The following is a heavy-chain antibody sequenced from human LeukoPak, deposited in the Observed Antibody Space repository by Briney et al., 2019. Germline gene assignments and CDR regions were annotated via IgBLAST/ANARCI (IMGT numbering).Heavy chain of an antibody. J-gene: IGHJ5*02. CDR2: ISSSSSYI. D-gene: IGHD6-13*01. V-gene: IGHV3-21*01. CDR1: GFTFSSYS. Sequence: GGSLRLSCAASGFTFSSYSMNWVRQAPGKGLEWVSSISSSSSYIYYADSVKGRFTISRDNAKNSLYLQMNSLRAEDTAVYYCARDPRYSSSPKDPWGQGTLVTVSS. CDR3: ARDPRYSSSPKDP.